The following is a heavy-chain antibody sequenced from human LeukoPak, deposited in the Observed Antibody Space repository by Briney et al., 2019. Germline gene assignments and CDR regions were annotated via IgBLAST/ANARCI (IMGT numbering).Heavy chain of an antibody. V-gene: IGHV3-7*01. CDR1: GFTFSSYW. CDR2: IQQHGSVK. Sequence: GGSLRLSCAASGFTFSSYWMSWVRQAPGKGLEWVANIQQHGSVKYYVDSAKGRFTISRDNGENSMFLEMNSLRADDTAVYYCARGSRDNSGYRYYFDYWGQGALVTVSS. CDR3: ARGSRDNSGYRYYFDY. J-gene: IGHJ4*02. D-gene: IGHD3-22*01.